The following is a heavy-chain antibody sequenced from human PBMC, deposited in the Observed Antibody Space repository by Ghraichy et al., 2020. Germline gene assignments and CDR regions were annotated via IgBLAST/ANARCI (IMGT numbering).Heavy chain of an antibody. J-gene: IGHJ4*02. D-gene: IGHD5-12*01. Sequence: GGSLRLSCAASGFTYSSYAMSWVRHAPVQGLEWVSSISGNGGSTYYAGSVKGRFTISRDNSKNTLYLQMNSLRAEDTAVYYCAKGSGYDHGGYDYWGQGTLVTVSS. CDR2: ISGNGGST. CDR1: GFTYSSYA. CDR3: AKGSGYDHGGYDY. V-gene: IGHV3-23*01.